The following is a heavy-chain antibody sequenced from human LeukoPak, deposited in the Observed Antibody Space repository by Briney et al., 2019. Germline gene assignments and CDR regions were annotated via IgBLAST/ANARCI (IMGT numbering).Heavy chain of an antibody. Sequence: SVKVSCKASGYTFTSYDINWVRQAPGQGLEWMGGIIPIFGTANYAQKFQGRVTITTDESTSTAYMELSSLRSEDTAVYYCARDRVESYQLLAVTYYYYMDVWGKGTTVTVSS. CDR3: ARDRVESYQLLAVTYYYYMDV. CDR2: IIPIFGTA. V-gene: IGHV1-69*05. CDR1: GYTFTSYD. D-gene: IGHD2-2*01. J-gene: IGHJ6*03.